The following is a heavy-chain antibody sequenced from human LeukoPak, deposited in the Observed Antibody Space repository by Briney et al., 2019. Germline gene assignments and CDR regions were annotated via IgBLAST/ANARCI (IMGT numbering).Heavy chain of an antibody. Sequence: SVKVSCKASGGTFSSYAISWVRQAPGQGLEWMGGIIPIFGTANYAQKLQGRVTMTTDTSTSTAYMELRSLRSDDTAVYYCARDSPVKNYYGSGSYRPTPDYWGQGTLVTVSS. D-gene: IGHD3-10*01. J-gene: IGHJ4*02. CDR2: IIPIFGTA. V-gene: IGHV1-69*05. CDR3: ARDSPVKNYYGSGSYRPTPDY. CDR1: GGTFSSYA.